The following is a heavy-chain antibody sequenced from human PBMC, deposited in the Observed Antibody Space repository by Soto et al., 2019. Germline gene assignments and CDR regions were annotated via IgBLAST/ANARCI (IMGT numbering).Heavy chain of an antibody. V-gene: IGHV1-18*01. D-gene: IGHD1-1*01. CDR2: ISAHNGNT. Sequence: QVHLVQSGAEVKKPGASVKVSCKASGYTFTSYGITWVRQAPGPGLEWMGWISAHNGNTDYAQKLQGRVIVTRDTSPSTAYMERRSLRSDDTAVDYCARGRYGDYWGQGALVTVSS. CDR1: GYTFTSYG. J-gene: IGHJ4*02. CDR3: ARGRYGDY.